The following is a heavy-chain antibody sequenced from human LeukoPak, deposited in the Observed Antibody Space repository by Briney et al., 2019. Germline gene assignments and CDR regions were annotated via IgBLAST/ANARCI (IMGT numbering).Heavy chain of an antibody. D-gene: IGHD6-19*01. CDR3: AKIWGSSGWYEYSFDY. CDR2: IWYDGSNK. J-gene: IGHJ4*02. CDR1: GFTFSNYG. V-gene: IGHV3-33*06. Sequence: GRSLRPSCAASGFTFSNYGMHWVRQAPGKGLEWVALIWYDGSNKYYADSVKGRFTISRDNSKNTLYLQMNSLRAEDTAVYYCAKIWGSSGWYEYSFDYWGQGTLVTVSS.